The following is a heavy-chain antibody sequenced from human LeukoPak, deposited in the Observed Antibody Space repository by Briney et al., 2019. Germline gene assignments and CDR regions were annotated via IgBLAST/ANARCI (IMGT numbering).Heavy chain of an antibody. CDR1: GGSTSGSY. J-gene: IGHJ6*02. CDR3: VRTGYGRDYYGMDV. V-gene: IGHV4-59*01. Sequence: SETLSLTCSVSGGSTSGSYWSWIRQSPGKGLQWIGYIHYTGITNYNPSLKSRVTISIDTPKNEVSLRVTSVTAADTAVYYCVRTGYGRDYYGMDVWGQGTTVTVSS. CDR2: IHYTGIT. D-gene: IGHD1-26*01.